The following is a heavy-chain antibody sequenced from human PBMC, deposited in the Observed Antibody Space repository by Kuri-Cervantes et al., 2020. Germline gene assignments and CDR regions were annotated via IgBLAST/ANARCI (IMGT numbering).Heavy chain of an antibody. CDR3: ARQDGSGLYLFDD. J-gene: IGHJ4*02. CDR2: IYPGDSDT. CDR1: GYSFTSYW. D-gene: IGHD2-2*02. V-gene: IGHV5-51*01. Sequence: GGSLRLSCKGSGYSFTSYWIGWVRQMPGKGLEWMGIIYPGDSDTRYSPSFQGQVTISADKSISTAYLQWSSLKASDTAIYYCARQDGSGLYLFDDWGQGTLVTVSS.